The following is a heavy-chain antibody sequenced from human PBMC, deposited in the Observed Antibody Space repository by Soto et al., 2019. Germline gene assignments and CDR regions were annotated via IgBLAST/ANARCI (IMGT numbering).Heavy chain of an antibody. J-gene: IGHJ6*02. Sequence: PSETLSLTCAVYGGSFSGYYWSWIRQPPGKGLEWIGEINHSGSTNYNPSLKSRVTISVDTSKNQFSLKLSSVTAADTAVYYCARFFLKWLVPFPYYYGMDVWGQGTTVTVSS. CDR2: INHSGST. D-gene: IGHD6-19*01. CDR1: GGSFSGYY. CDR3: ARFFLKWLVPFPYYYGMDV. V-gene: IGHV4-34*01.